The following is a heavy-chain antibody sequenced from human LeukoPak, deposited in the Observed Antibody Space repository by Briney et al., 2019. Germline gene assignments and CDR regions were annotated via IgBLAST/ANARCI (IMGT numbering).Heavy chain of an antibody. Sequence: ASVKVSCKASGGTFSNYVIGWVRQAPGQGLEWMGAIIPILGSANYVQKFQGRVTITADESTSTAYMELSSLRSEDTAVYYCARGVTSSPWYNWFDPWGQGTLVTVSS. J-gene: IGHJ5*02. V-gene: IGHV1-69*13. CDR3: ARGVTSSPWYNWFDP. CDR1: GGTFSNYV. D-gene: IGHD4-23*01. CDR2: IIPILGSA.